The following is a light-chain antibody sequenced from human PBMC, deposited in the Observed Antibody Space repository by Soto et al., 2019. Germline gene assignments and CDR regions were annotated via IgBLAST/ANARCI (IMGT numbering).Light chain of an antibody. CDR1: QSLSGN. V-gene: IGKV3-15*01. CDR2: RAS. CDR3: QQYNNWPSWT. Sequence: EIVMTQSPATLAVSPGDTATLSCRASQSLSGNLAWYQQKPGQAPRLLIFRASTRATGVPARFSGRGSGTDFTLTISGLQSEDFAVYYCQQYNNWPSWTFGQGTKVEIK. J-gene: IGKJ1*01.